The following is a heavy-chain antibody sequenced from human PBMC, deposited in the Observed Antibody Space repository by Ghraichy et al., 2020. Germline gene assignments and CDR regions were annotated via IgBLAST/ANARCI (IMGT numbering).Heavy chain of an antibody. J-gene: IGHJ6*03. Sequence: SVKVSCKASGGTFSSYAISWVRQAPGQGLEWMGGIIPIFGTANYAQKFQGRVTITADESTSTAYMELSSLRSEDTAVYYCARDLYSYGYKWYYYYMDVWGKGTTVTVSS. CDR1: GGTFSSYA. V-gene: IGHV1-69*13. D-gene: IGHD5-18*01. CDR3: ARDLYSYGYKWYYYYMDV. CDR2: IIPIFGTA.